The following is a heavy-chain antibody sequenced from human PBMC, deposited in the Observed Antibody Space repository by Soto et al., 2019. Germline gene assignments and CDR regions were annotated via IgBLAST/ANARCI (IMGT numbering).Heavy chain of an antibody. D-gene: IGHD3-10*01. CDR3: AREYGSGSYYNWFDP. J-gene: IGHJ5*02. CDR1: GGSISSGDYY. CDR2: IYYSGST. Sequence: PSETLSLTCTVSGGSISSGDYYWSWIRQPPGKGLEWIGYIYYSGSTYYNPSLKSRVTISVDTSKNQFSLKLSSVTAADTAVYYCAREYGSGSYYNWFDPWGQGTLVTVSS. V-gene: IGHV4-30-4*01.